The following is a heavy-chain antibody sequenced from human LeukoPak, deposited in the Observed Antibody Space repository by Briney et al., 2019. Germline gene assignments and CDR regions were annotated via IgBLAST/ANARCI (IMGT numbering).Heavy chain of an antibody. CDR1: GYRFTSYW. D-gene: IGHD3-10*01. CDR2: IYPGDSAT. V-gene: IGHV5-51*01. J-gene: IGHJ4*02. Sequence: GESLKISCKGSGYRFTSYWIAWVRQLPGKGLEWMGIIYPGDSATAYSPSFQGQVTISADKSISTVYLQWSSLKASDIAMYYCARRRTGLSFDFWGQGTLVTVSS. CDR3: ARRRTGLSFDF.